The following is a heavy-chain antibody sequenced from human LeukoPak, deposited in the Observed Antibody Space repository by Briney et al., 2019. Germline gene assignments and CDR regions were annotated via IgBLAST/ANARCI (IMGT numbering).Heavy chain of an antibody. J-gene: IGHJ4*02. CDR3: AKGKSGNFYFDY. CDR1: GFTFSSYA. CDR2: ISGSGGST. V-gene: IGHV3-23*01. Sequence: GGSLRLSCAASGFTFSSYAMSWVRQAPVKGLEWVSAISGSGGSTYYADSVKGRFTISRDNSKNTLNLQMNSLRAEDTAVYYCAKGKSGNFYFDYWGQGTLVTVSS. D-gene: IGHD1-26*01.